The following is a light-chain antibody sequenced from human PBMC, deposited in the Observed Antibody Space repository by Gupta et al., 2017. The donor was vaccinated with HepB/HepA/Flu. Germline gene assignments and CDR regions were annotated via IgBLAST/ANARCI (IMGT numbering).Light chain of an antibody. Sequence: QSALTQPASVSGSPGQSITISCAGTSSDVGTYNFVSWYQQRPGKVPKLIIYDVSNRPSGISNRFSGSQSGNTASLTISGLQAEDEADYYCGSHTISSTFVFGGGTKVTVL. CDR1: SSDVGTYNF. CDR2: DVS. V-gene: IGLV2-14*03. CDR3: GSHTISSTFV. J-gene: IGLJ1*01.